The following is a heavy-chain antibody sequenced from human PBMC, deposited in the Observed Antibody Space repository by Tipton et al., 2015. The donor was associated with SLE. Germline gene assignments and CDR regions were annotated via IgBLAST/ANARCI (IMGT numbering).Heavy chain of an antibody. CDR1: GFTFSSYW. Sequence: SGFTFSSYWMHWVRQGPGKGLVWVSGINREGSDTRYGDSAKGRFTISRDNAKNTLYLQMHSLRVDDTAVYYCGRGGPPNAIDIWGRGTTVSVSS. CDR3: GRGGPPNAIDI. J-gene: IGHJ3*02. CDR2: INREGSDT. V-gene: IGHV3-74*01.